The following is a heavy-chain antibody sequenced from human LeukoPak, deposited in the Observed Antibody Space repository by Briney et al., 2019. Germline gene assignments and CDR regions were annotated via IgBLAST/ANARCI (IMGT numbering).Heavy chain of an antibody. V-gene: IGHV3-48*01. CDR3: ARGSGYDSLGPSDY. CDR2: ISSSSSTI. D-gene: IGHD5-12*01. Sequence: RGSLRLSCAASGFTFSSYSMNSVRQAPGKGLEWVSYISSSSSTIYYADSVKGRFTISRDNAKNSLYLQMNSLRAEDTAVYYCARGSGYDSLGPSDYWGQGTLVTVSS. J-gene: IGHJ4*02. CDR1: GFTFSSYS.